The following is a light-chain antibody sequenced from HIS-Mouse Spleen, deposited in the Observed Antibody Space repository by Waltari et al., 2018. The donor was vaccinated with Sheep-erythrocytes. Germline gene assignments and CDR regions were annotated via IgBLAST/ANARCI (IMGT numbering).Light chain of an antibody. J-gene: IGKJ2*01. Sequence: AIRMTQSPSSPSASTGDRVTITCRASQGISSYLAWYQHKPGKAPKLLIYAASTLQSGVPSRFSGSGSGTDFTLTISCLQSEDFATYYCQQYYSYPYTFGQGTKLEIK. CDR2: AAS. CDR3: QQYYSYPYT. CDR1: QGISSY. V-gene: IGKV1-8*01.